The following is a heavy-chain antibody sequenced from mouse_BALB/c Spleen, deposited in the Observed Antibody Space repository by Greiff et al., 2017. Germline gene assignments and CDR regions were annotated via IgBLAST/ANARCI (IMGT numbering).Heavy chain of an antibody. J-gene: IGHJ3*01. CDR3: TLYRSGFAY. Sequence: VQGVESGGGLVQPGGSMKLSCVASGFTFSSYWMSWVRQSPEKGLEWVAEIRLKSDNYATHYAESVKGKFTISRDDSKSRLYLQMNSLRAEDTGIYYCTLYRSGFAYWGQGTLVTVSA. CDR1: GFTFSSYW. D-gene: IGHD1-1*01. CDR2: IRLKSDNYAT. V-gene: IGHV6-6*02.